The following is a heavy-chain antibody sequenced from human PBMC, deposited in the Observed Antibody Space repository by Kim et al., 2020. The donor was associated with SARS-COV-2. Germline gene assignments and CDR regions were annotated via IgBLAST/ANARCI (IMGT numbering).Heavy chain of an antibody. D-gene: IGHD2-2*03. CDR2: TRSIAYGGTT. V-gene: IGHV3-49*04. J-gene: IGHJ6*03. CDR1: GFTFGDYA. Sequence: GGSLRLSCTVSGFTFGDYAMSWVRQAPGKGLEWVGFTRSIAYGGTTEYAASVKGRSTIARDDSKSIAYLQMNSLKTEDTAVYYCMVDIVVVPAASYYYYMVVWGRRTTDTVYS. CDR3: MVDIVVVPAASYYYYMVV.